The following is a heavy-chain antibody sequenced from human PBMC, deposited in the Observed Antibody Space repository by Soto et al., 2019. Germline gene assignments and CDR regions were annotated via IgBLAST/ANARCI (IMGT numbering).Heavy chain of an antibody. V-gene: IGHV4-59*01. CDR3: AREGIGYCGGDCYFYYFDY. Sequence: ASETLSLTCTVSGGSISSYYWSWIRQPPGKGLEWIGYIYYSGSTNYNPSLKSRVTISVDTSKNQFSLKLSSVTAADTAVYYCAREGIGYCGGDCYFYYFDYWGQGTLVTVSS. J-gene: IGHJ4*02. CDR1: GGSISSYY. D-gene: IGHD2-21*02. CDR2: IYYSGST.